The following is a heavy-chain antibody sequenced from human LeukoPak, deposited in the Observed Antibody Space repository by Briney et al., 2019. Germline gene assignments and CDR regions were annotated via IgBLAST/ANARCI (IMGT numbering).Heavy chain of an antibody. V-gene: IGHV3-23*01. Sequence: PGGSLRLSCAASGFTFSSYAMSWVRQAPGKGLEWVSAISGSGGSTYYGDSVKGRFTVSRDNSKNTLYLQMNSLRTEDTAVYYCVNRLGGYCSSSSCYTEYYYMDVWGKGTTVPVSS. CDR2: ISGSGGST. J-gene: IGHJ6*03. CDR1: GFTFSSYA. D-gene: IGHD2-2*02. CDR3: VNRLGGYCSSSSCYTEYYYMDV.